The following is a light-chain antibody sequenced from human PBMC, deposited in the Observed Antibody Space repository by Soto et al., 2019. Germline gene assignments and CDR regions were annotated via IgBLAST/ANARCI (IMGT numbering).Light chain of an antibody. CDR2: GAS. Sequence: EIVLTQSPGTLSLSPGERATLSCRASQRITNNFLAWFQQKPGLAPRLLIHGASTRASGVPDRFSGGGSRTDFVLTISRLEPEDFAVYYCQQYGRSPFTFGQGTKLQIK. V-gene: IGKV3-20*01. CDR1: QRITNNF. CDR3: QQYGRSPFT. J-gene: IGKJ2*01.